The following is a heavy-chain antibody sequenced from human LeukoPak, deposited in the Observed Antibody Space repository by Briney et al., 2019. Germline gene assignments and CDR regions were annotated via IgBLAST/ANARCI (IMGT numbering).Heavy chain of an antibody. CDR1: CYTFTNHG. V-gene: IGHV1-18*01. Sequence: GASVKVSCETFCYTFTNHGISWVRQAPGQGPEWMGWISGYNGNTNYVQKFQGRVTMTTDTSTSTAYMELRSLRSDDTAVYYCARDLSLGRHDYGEPFDYWGQGTQVTVSS. CDR3: ARDLSLGRHDYGEPFDY. CDR2: ISGYNGNT. J-gene: IGHJ4*02. D-gene: IGHD4-17*01.